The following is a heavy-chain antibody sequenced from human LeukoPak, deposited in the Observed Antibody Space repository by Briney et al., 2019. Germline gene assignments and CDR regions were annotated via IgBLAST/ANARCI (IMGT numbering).Heavy chain of an antibody. Sequence: GGSLRLSCAASGFTFSRYAMSWVRQAPGKGLEWVSAISGSGGSTYYADSVKGRFTISRDNSKNTLYLQMNSLRAEDTAVYYCAKPLYDSSGYYLEIFDYWGQGTLVTVSS. CDR1: GFTFSRYA. D-gene: IGHD3-22*01. CDR2: ISGSGGST. V-gene: IGHV3-23*01. J-gene: IGHJ4*02. CDR3: AKPLYDSSGYYLEIFDY.